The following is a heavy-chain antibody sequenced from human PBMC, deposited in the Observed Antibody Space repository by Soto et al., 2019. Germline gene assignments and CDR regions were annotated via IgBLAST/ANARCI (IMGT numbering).Heavy chain of an antibody. CDR2: ISYDGSNK. CDR3: ARDSPTVTPHNWFDP. J-gene: IGHJ5*02. CDR1: GFTFSSYA. D-gene: IGHD4-17*01. V-gene: IGHV3-30-3*01. Sequence: QVQLVESGGGVVQPGRSLRLSCAASGFTFSSYAMHGVRQAPGKGLEWVAVISYDGSNKYYADSVKGRFTISRDNSKNTLYLQMNSLRAEDTAVYYCARDSPTVTPHNWFDPWGQGTLVTVSS.